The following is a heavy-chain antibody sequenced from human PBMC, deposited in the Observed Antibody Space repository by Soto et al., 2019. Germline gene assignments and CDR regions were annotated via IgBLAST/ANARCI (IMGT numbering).Heavy chain of an antibody. Sequence: QVQLVESGGGVVQPGRSLRLSCAASGFTFSSYGMHWVRQAPGKGLEWVAVIWYDGSNKYYADSVKGRFTISRDNCKNTVYPQMNSPRGKDTAEYYCARDSGWYTWGQGTLVTVSS. V-gene: IGHV3-33*01. J-gene: IGHJ5*02. CDR1: GFTFSSYG. CDR2: IWYDGSNK. D-gene: IGHD6-19*01. CDR3: ARDSGWYT.